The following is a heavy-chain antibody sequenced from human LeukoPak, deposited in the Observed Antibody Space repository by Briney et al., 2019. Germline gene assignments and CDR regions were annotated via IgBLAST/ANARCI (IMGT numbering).Heavy chain of an antibody. D-gene: IGHD6-13*01. V-gene: IGHV4-34*01. Sequence: SETLSLTCAVYGGSFSGYYWSWIRQPPGKGLEWIGEINHSGSTNYNPSLKSRVTISVDTSKNQFSLKLSSVTAADTAVYYCARGRIAALWGQGTLVTVS. CDR2: INHSGST. CDR1: GGSFSGYY. J-gene: IGHJ4*02. CDR3: ARGRIAAL.